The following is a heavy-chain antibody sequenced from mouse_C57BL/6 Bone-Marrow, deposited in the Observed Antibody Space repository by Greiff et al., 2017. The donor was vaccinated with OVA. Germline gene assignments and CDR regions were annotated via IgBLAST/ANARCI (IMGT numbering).Heavy chain of an antibody. CDR1: GFSFNTYA. J-gene: IGHJ2*01. Sequence: DVKLQESGGGLVQPKGSLKLSCAASGFSFNTYAMNWVRQAPGKGLEWVARIRSKSNNYATYYADSVKDRFTISRDDSESMLYLQMNNLKTEDTAMYYCVRHGFDYWGQGTTLTVSS. CDR3: VRHGFDY. CDR2: IRSKSNNYAT. V-gene: IGHV10-1*01.